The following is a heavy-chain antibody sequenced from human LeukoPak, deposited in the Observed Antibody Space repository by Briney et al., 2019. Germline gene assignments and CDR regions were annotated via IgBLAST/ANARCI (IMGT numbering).Heavy chain of an antibody. CDR3: ARWRDDFWSGYYTGIDY. Sequence: SETLSLTCTVSGGSISSSSYYWGWTRQPPGKGLEWIGGIYYSGSTYYNPSLKSRVTISVDTSKNQFSLKLSSVTAADTAVYYCARWRDDFWSGYYTGIDYWGQGTLVTVSS. CDR2: IYYSGST. J-gene: IGHJ4*02. V-gene: IGHV4-39*07. D-gene: IGHD3-3*01. CDR1: GGSISSSSYY.